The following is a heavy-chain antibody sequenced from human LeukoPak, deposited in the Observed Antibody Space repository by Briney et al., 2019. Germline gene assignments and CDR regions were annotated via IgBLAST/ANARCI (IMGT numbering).Heavy chain of an antibody. D-gene: IGHD2-15*01. J-gene: IGHJ5*02. Sequence: GSLRLSCTASGFTFINYPMNWVRQPPGKGLEWIGNIYYSGSTYYNPSLKSRVTISVDTSKNQFSLKLSSVTAADTAMYFCVVVVVPGWFDPWGQGTLVTVSS. V-gene: IGHV4-59*04. CDR2: IYYSGST. CDR3: VVVVVPGWFDP. CDR1: GFTFINYP.